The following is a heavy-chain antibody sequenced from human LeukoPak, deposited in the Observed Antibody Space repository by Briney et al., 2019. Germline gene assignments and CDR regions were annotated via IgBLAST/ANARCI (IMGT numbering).Heavy chain of an antibody. V-gene: IGHV4-59*02. CDR1: SGSVNSYY. J-gene: IGHJ4*02. CDR3: ARDADGGYCSGGSCLI. D-gene: IGHD2-15*01. Sequence: SETLSLTCTVSSGSVNSYYWSWIRQPPGKGLEWIGYIYYSGSTYYNPSLKSRVTISVDTSKNQFFLKLSSVTAADTAVYYCARDADGGYCSGGSCLIWGQGTLVTVSS. CDR2: IYYSGST.